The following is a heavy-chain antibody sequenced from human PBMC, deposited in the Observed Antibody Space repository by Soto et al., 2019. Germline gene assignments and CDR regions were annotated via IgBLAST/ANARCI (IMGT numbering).Heavy chain of an antibody. CDR1: GFTFSSYT. D-gene: IGHD6-6*01. V-gene: IGHV3-48*02. Sequence: GGSLRLSCAASGFTFSSYTMNWVRQAPGKGLEWVSCISSSSSSIYYADSVKGGFTISRDNAQNSLYLQINNLGDEDTAVYYCARLQLYYYFYTMDVWGQGTTVTVSS. CDR2: ISSSSSSI. CDR3: ARLQLYYYFYTMDV. J-gene: IGHJ6*02.